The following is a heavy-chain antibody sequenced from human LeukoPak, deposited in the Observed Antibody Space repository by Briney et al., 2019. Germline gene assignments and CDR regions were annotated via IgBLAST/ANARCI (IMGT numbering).Heavy chain of an antibody. V-gene: IGHV1-69*02. CDR1: GGTFSSYT. CDR2: IIPILGIA. Sequence: SVKVSCKASGGTFSSYTISWVRQAPGQGLEWMGRIIPILGIANYAQKCQGRVTITADKSTSTAYMELSSLRSEDTAVYYCARAPHYYDSSFFDYWGQGTLVTVSS. J-gene: IGHJ4*02. D-gene: IGHD3-22*01. CDR3: ARAPHYYDSSFFDY.